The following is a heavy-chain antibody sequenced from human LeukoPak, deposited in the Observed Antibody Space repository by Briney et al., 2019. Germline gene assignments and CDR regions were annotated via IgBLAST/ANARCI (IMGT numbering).Heavy chain of an antibody. J-gene: IGHJ4*02. CDR1: GFPFSFYE. CDR3: TRDRSRAEDD. CDR2: IGSSGSTT. Sequence: GGSLRLSCAVSGFPFSFYEVNWVRQAPGQGLEWVSNIGSSGSTTYYADSVKGRFSISRDNAKGSLYLHMNSLRVEDTAVYYCTRDRSRAEDDWGQGTLVTVSS. V-gene: IGHV3-48*03. D-gene: IGHD1-14*01.